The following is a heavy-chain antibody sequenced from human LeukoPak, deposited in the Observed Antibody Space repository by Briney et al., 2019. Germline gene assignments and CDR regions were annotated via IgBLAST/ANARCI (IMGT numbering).Heavy chain of an antibody. D-gene: IGHD3-3*01. CDR3: ARGGSLRFLEWLFFWFDP. Sequence: SETLSLTCAVSGYSINSGYYWGWIRQPPGKGLEWIGSIYHSGSTYYNPSLKSRVTISVDTSKNQFSLKLSSVTAADTAVYYCARGGSLRFLEWLFFWFDPWGQGTLVTVSS. CDR1: GYSINSGYY. J-gene: IGHJ5*02. CDR2: IYHSGST. V-gene: IGHV4-38-2*01.